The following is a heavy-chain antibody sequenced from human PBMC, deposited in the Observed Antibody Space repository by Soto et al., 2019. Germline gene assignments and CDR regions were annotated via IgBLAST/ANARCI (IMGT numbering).Heavy chain of an antibody. D-gene: IGHD1-1*01. J-gene: IGHJ6*02. V-gene: IGHV1-18*01. CDR1: GYTFNNYG. CDR2: TSAYDSNT. CDR3: ARDRIGNVYYYGMDV. Sequence: ASVKVSCKASGYTFNNYGINCVRQAPGQGLEWMGWTSAYDSNTKYEQKFQGRVVMTTDTSTNTAYMELRSLRSDDTAVYYCARDRIGNVYYYGMDVWGQGTTVTVSS.